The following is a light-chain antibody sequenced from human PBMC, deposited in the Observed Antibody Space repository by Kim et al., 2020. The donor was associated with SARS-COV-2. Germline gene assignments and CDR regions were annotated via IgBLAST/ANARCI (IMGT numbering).Light chain of an antibody. CDR3: QAWDSSTYV. Sequence: SVSPGQTASITCSGDKLGDKYACWYQQKPGQSPVLVIYQDSKRPSGIPERFSGSNSGNTATLPISGTQAMDEADYYCQAWDSSTYVFGTGTKVTVL. J-gene: IGLJ1*01. V-gene: IGLV3-1*01. CDR2: QDS. CDR1: KLGDKY.